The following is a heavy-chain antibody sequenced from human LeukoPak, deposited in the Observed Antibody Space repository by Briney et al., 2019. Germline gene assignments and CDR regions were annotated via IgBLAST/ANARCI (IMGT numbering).Heavy chain of an antibody. V-gene: IGHV3-30*04. CDR2: ISYDGSNK. D-gene: IGHD3-22*01. J-gene: IGHJ3*02. CDR3: AKDRSTYYYDSSGYYPDAFDI. Sequence: GRSLRLSCAASGFTFSNYAMHWVRQAPGKGLEWVAVISYDGSNKYYADSVKGRFTISRDNSKNTLYLQMNSLRAEDTAVYYCAKDRSTYYYDSSGYYPDAFDIWGQGTMVTVSS. CDR1: GFTFSNYA.